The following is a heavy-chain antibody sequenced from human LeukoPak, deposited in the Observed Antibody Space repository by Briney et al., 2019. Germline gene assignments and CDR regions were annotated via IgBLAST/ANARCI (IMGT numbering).Heavy chain of an antibody. CDR1: GYTFTSYY. CDR3: ARVPGPGHMDV. Sequence: ASVKVSCKASGYTFTSYYMHWVRQAPGQGLEWMGIINPSGGSTSYARKLQGRVTMTRDTSTSTVYMELSSLRSEDTAVYYCARVPGPGHMDVWGKGTTVTVSS. CDR2: INPSGGST. J-gene: IGHJ6*03. D-gene: IGHD1-1*01. V-gene: IGHV1-46*03.